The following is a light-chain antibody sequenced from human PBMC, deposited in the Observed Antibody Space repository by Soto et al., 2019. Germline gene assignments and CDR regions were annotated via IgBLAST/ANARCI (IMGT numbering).Light chain of an antibody. J-gene: IGLJ2*01. V-gene: IGLV1-40*01. Sequence: QAVVTQPPSVSGAPGQRVTISCTGSSSNIGAGYDVHWYQQLPGTAPKLLIYGNSNRPSGVPDRFSGSKSGTSASLAITGLQAEDEADYYCQSYDSSLSAVLFGGGTKLTVL. CDR1: SSNIGAGYD. CDR3: QSYDSSLSAVL. CDR2: GNS.